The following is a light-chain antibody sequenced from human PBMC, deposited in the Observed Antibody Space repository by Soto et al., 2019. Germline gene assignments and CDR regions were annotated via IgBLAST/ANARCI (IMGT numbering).Light chain of an antibody. J-gene: IGKJ1*01. CDR1: QSISSW. CDR3: QQCNSYSWT. Sequence: DIQMTQSPSTLSASVGDRVIITCRASQSISSWLAWYQQKPGKAPKLLIYDASILESGVPSRFSGSGSGTQFTLTISSLQPDDSATYYCQQCNSYSWTFXQGTKVDIK. CDR2: DAS. V-gene: IGKV1-5*01.